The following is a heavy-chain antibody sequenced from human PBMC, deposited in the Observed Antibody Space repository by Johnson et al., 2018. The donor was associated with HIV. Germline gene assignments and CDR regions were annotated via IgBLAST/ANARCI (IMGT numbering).Heavy chain of an antibody. Sequence: MQLVESGGGVVQPGGSLTLSCAASGFTFSNSDMHWVRQPTGQGLEWVSGMCTAGDRHYADSVNGRFTVSRENAKNSLHLQMNNLRAGDTAVYYCARGVSMFSSSWLESYAFDIWGQGTMVTVSS. V-gene: IGHV3-13*01. J-gene: IGHJ3*02. CDR1: GFTFSNSD. CDR3: ARGVSMFSSSWLESYAFDI. CDR2: MCTAGDR. D-gene: IGHD6-13*01.